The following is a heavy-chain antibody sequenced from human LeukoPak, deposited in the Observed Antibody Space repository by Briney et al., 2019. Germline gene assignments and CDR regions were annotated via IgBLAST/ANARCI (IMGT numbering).Heavy chain of an antibody. V-gene: IGHV3-23*01. J-gene: IGHJ6*02. Sequence: GGSLRLSCAASGFTFSSYAMSWVRQAPGKGLEWVLAISGSGGSTYYADSVKGRFTISRDNSKNTLYLQMNSLRAEDTAVYYCAKGLASVPYYYYGMDVWGQGTTVTVSS. CDR2: ISGSGGST. CDR3: AKGLASVPYYYYGMDV. CDR1: GFTFSSYA.